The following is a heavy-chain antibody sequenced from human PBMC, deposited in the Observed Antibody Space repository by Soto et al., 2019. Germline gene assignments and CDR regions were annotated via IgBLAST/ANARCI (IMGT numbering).Heavy chain of an antibody. CDR2: ISSSSSYI. CDR1: GFTFSSYS. V-gene: IGHV3-21*04. CDR3: AKRATGTYFRY. J-gene: IGHJ4*02. Sequence: PGGSLRLSCAASGFTFSSYSMNWVRQAPGKGLEWVSSISSSSSYIYYADSVKGRFTISRDNAKNSLYLQMNSLRAEDTAVYYCAKRATGTYFRYWGQGTLVTVSS. D-gene: IGHD1-1*01.